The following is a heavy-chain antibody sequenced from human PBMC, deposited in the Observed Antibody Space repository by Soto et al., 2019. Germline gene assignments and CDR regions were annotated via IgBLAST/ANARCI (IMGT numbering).Heavy chain of an antibody. V-gene: IGHV3-11*01. CDR2: ISSSGSTI. J-gene: IGHJ4*02. D-gene: IGHD6-13*01. Sequence: QVQLVESGGGLVKPGGSLRLSCAASGFTFSDYYMSWIRQAPGKGLEWVSYISSSGSTIYYADSVKGRFTISRDNAKNSLDLQMNSLSAEDTAVYYGARKSYSSSWSDYWGQGTLVTVSS. CDR1: GFTFSDYY. CDR3: ARKSYSSSWSDY.